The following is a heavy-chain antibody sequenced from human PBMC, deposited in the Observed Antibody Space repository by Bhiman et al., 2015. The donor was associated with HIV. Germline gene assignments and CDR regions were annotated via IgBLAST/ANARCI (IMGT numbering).Heavy chain of an antibody. J-gene: IGHJ4*02. D-gene: IGHD5-24*01. V-gene: IGHV3-11*04. CDR1: GFSFSDYY. CDR3: TCRDGYNFLDDY. CDR2: ISSSGTTI. Sequence: VQLVESGGGQVKPGGSLRLSCAASGFSFSDYYMSWIRQAPGKGLEWVSYISSSGTTIYYADSVRGRFTISRDNAKNSLYLQMNSLRAEDTAVYYCTCRDGYNFLDDYWGQGTLVTVSS.